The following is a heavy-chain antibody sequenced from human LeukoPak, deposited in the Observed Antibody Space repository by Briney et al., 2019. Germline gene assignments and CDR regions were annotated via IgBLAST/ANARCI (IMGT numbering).Heavy chain of an antibody. CDR2: ISAHNGNT. CDR1: GYTFTRYG. J-gene: IGHJ4*02. CDR3: ARVVTDVWGSYRQFDY. Sequence: EASVKVSCKASGYTFTRYGISWVRQAPGQGLEWMGWISAHNGNTNYAQKLQGRVTMTTDTSTSTAYMELRSLRSDDTAVYYCARVVTDVWGSYRQFDYWGQGTLVTVSS. V-gene: IGHV1-18*01. D-gene: IGHD3-16*02.